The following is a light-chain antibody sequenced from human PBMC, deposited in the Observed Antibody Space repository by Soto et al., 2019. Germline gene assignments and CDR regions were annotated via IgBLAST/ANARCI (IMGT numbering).Light chain of an antibody. V-gene: IGLV6-57*03. CDR3: QSYDSTDHVV. Sequence: NFMLTQPHSVSESPGKTVTISCTRSSGSIASNYVQWYQQRPGSAPTTVIYEDYQRPSGVPDRFSGSIDGSSNSASLTISGLKTEDESDYYCQSYDSTDHVVFGGGTKLTVL. CDR1: SGSIASNY. J-gene: IGLJ2*01. CDR2: EDY.